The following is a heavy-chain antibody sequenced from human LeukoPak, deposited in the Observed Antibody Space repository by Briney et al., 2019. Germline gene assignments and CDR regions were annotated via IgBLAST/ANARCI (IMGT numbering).Heavy chain of an antibody. V-gene: IGHV4-59*10. CDR2: IYTSGST. CDR1: GGSFSGYY. D-gene: IGHD2-8*02. J-gene: IGHJ4*02. Sequence: SETLSLTCAVYGGSFSGYYWSWIRQPAGKGLEWIGRIYTSGSTNYNPSLKSRVTMSVDTSKNQFSLKLSSVTAADTAVYYCARVVNDYFDYWGQGTLVTVSS. CDR3: ARVVNDYFDY.